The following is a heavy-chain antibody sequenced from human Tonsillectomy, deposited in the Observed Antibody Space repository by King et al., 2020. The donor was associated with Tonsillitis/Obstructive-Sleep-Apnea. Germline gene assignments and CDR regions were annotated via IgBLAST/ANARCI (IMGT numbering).Heavy chain of an antibody. Sequence: VQLVQSGAEVKKPGASVKVSCKASGYTFTGYYMHWVRQAPGQGLEWMGRINPNSGGANYAQKFQGRVTITTETSISTAYMELSRLRSDDTAVFYCARERAVDGDYEYFQYWGQGTLVTVSS. V-gene: IGHV1-2*06. J-gene: IGHJ1*01. CDR1: GYTFTGYY. D-gene: IGHD4-17*01. CDR3: ARERAVDGDYEYFQY. CDR2: INPNSGGA.